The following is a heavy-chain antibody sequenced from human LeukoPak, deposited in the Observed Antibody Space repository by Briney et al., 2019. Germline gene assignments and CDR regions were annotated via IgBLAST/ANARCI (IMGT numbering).Heavy chain of an antibody. D-gene: IGHD3-16*01. CDR1: GGSISSSSYY. Sequence: SETLSLTCTVSGGSISSSSYYWGWIRQPPWKGLEWIGSIYYSGSTYYNPSLKSRVTISVDTSKNQFSLKLSSVTAADTAVYYCARLDYGTLYPWGQGTLVTVSS. J-gene: IGHJ5*02. CDR2: IYYSGST. CDR3: ARLDYGTLYP. V-gene: IGHV4-39*01.